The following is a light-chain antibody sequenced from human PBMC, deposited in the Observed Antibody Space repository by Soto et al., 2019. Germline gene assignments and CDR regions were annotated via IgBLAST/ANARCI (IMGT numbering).Light chain of an antibody. V-gene: IGKV3-20*01. CDR3: QHYGSSPAMYT. CDR2: GAS. CDR1: QSVSSSY. J-gene: IGKJ2*01. Sequence: EIVLTQSPGTLSLSPGERATLSCRASQSVSSSYLAWYQQKPGQAPRLLIYGASSMATGIPDRFSGSGSGTDFTFTISRLEPDDFAVYYCQHYGSSPAMYTFGQGTKLEIK.